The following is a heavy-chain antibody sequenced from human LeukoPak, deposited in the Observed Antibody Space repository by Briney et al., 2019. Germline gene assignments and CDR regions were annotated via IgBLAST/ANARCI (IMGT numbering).Heavy chain of an antibody. V-gene: IGHV3-73*01. Sequence: GGSLRLSCAASGFTFSGSAMHWVRQASGKGLEWVGRIRSKANSYATAYAASVKGRFTISRDDSKNTAYLQMNSLKTQDTAVYYCTRLRIVGAIYYFDYWGQGTLVTVSS. CDR1: GFTFSGSA. CDR2: IRSKANSYAT. J-gene: IGHJ4*02. D-gene: IGHD1-26*01. CDR3: TRLRIVGAIYYFDY.